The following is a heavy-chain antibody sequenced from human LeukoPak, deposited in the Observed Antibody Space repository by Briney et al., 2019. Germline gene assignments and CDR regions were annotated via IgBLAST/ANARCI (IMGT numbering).Heavy chain of an antibody. V-gene: IGHV4-39*07. J-gene: IGHJ3*02. Sequence: SETLSLTCTVSGGSISSSSYYWGWIRQPPGKGLEWIGSIYYSGSTYYNPSLKSRVTISVDTSKNQFSLKLSSVTAADTAVYYCARDRSSSYAFDIWGQGTMVTVSS. CDR2: IYYSGST. CDR3: ARDRSSSYAFDI. CDR1: GGSISSSSYY. D-gene: IGHD6-6*01.